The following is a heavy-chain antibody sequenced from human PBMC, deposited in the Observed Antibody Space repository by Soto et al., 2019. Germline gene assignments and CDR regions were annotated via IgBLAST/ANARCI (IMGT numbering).Heavy chain of an antibody. Sequence: SVKVSCKASGGTFSSYAISWVRQAPGQGLEWMGGIIPIFGTANYAQKFQGRVTITADESTTTAYMELNSLRSEDTAVYYCARDGTTYYYGSGNYYNDLNYWGQGTLVTVSS. D-gene: IGHD3-10*01. J-gene: IGHJ4*02. CDR1: GGTFSSYA. CDR3: ARDGTTYYYGSGNYYNDLNY. CDR2: IIPIFGTA. V-gene: IGHV1-69*13.